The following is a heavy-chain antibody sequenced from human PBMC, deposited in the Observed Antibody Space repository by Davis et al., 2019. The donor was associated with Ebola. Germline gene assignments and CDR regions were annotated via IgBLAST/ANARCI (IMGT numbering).Heavy chain of an antibody. Sequence: PGGSLRLSCAASGFTFSDYYMTWVRQAPGKGLEWVSSISSSSSYIYYADSVKGRFTISKDNAKNSLYLQMNSLRAEDTAVYYCASAMIVVGVRAFDIWGQGTMVTVSS. D-gene: IGHD3-22*01. J-gene: IGHJ3*02. CDR2: ISSSSSYI. CDR1: GFTFSDYY. CDR3: ASAMIVVGVRAFDI. V-gene: IGHV3-21*01.